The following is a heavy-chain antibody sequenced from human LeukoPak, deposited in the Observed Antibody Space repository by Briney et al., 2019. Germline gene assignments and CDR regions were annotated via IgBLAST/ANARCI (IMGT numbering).Heavy chain of an antibody. J-gene: IGHJ3*02. D-gene: IGHD3-9*01. CDR1: GYSFTSYW. CDR3: ARIPYYDILTGYYKDAFDI. Sequence: GESLKISCKGSGYSFTSYWIGWVRQMPGKGLEWMGIIYPGDSDTRYSPSFQGQVTISADKSISTAYLQWSSLKASDTAMYYCARIPYYDILTGYYKDAFDIWGQGTMVTVSS. CDR2: IYPGDSDT. V-gene: IGHV5-51*01.